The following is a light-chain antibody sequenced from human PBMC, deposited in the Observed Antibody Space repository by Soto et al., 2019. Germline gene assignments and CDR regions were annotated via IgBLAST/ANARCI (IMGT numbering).Light chain of an antibody. CDR3: QQYGSSSEIT. CDR1: QSVSNNY. V-gene: IGKV3-20*01. CDR2: GAF. J-gene: IGKJ5*01. Sequence: EIVLTQSPGTLSLSPGERATLSCRASQSVSNNYLAWYQQKPGQAPRLLIYGAFSRATGIPDRFSGSGSGTDFTLTISGLEPEDSAVYYCQQYGSSSEITFGQGTRLEIK.